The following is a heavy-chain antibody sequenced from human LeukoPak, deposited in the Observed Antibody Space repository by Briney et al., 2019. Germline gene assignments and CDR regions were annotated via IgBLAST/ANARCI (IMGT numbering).Heavy chain of an antibody. J-gene: IGHJ3*02. Sequence: ASVKVSCKASGGTFSSYAISWVRQAPGQGLEWMGRIIPILGIANYAQKFQGRVTITADKSTSTAYMELSSLRSEDTAVYYCARVRSRYIWGTPQWPFDMWGQGTMVTV. CDR2: IIPILGIA. CDR1: GGTFSSYA. D-gene: IGHD3-16*01. V-gene: IGHV1-69*04. CDR3: ARVRSRYIWGTPQWPFDM.